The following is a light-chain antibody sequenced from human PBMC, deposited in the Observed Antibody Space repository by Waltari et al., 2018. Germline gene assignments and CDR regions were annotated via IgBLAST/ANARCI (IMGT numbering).Light chain of an antibody. V-gene: IGLV2-11*01. CDR1: RSDVGGYNH. CDR3: CSFAGTYTWV. CDR2: DVI. Sequence: QSALTQPRSVSGSPGQSVTISCTGTRSDVGGYNHVSWYQQHPGKAPKLMIYDVIKRPSGVPDRFSGSKSGITASLTISGLQAEDEADYYCCSFAGTYTWVFGGGTKLTVL. J-gene: IGLJ3*02.